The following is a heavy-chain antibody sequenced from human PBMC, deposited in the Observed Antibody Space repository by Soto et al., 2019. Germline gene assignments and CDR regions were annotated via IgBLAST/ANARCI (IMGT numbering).Heavy chain of an antibody. V-gene: IGHV1-18*01. CDR2: IGPYKSNI. Sequence: ASVKVSCKGSGYTFNNYGLSWVRQAPGQGLEWMGRIGPYKSNIKYSEKLQGRVTMTTDTSTSTAYLDLRSLRSDDTAVYYCARDLDGSGSYYTDYWGQGTLVTVSS. J-gene: IGHJ4*02. D-gene: IGHD3-10*01. CDR1: GYTFNNYG. CDR3: ARDLDGSGSYYTDY.